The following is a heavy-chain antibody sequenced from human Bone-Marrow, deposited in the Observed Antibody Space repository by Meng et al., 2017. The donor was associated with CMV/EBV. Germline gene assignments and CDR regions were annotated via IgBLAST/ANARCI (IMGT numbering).Heavy chain of an antibody. V-gene: IGHV3-30-3*01. CDR3: ARDRGYGGNSNIVAY. CDR1: GFTFNSYA. D-gene: IGHD4-23*01. CDR2: ISYDRNNK. Sequence: GGSLRLSCAASGFTFNSYAMHWVRQAPGEGLEWVALISYDRNNKYYADSVKGRFTISRDNSKDTLYLQMNSLRPGDTAVYFCARDRGYGGNSNIVAYWGQGTLVTVSS. J-gene: IGHJ4*02.